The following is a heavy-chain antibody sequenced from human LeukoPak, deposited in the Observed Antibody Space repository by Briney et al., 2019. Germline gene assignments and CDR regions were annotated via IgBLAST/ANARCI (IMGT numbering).Heavy chain of an antibody. D-gene: IGHD1-1*01. J-gene: IGHJ5*02. CDR3: ATVGTTGTRWFDP. CDR2: IYPGDSHT. Sequence: GESLKISCKSSGYSFTNYWIGWVRQMLGKGLEWMGIIYPGDSHTRYSPSLQGQVTISVDKSISTAYLQWSSLKTSDTAIYYCATVGTTGTRWFDPWGQGTLVTVSS. CDR1: GYSFTNYW. V-gene: IGHV5-51*01.